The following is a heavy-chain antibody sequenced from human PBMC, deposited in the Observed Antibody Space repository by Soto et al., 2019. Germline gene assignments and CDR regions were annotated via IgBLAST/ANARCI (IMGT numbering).Heavy chain of an antibody. D-gene: IGHD3-10*01. CDR1: GGSISSGGYY. CDR3: ARVRNGSGSYYITFDY. V-gene: IGHV4-31*03. CDR2: IYYSGST. J-gene: IGHJ4*02. Sequence: PSETLSLTCTVSGGSISSGGYYWSWIRQHPGKGLEWIGYIYYSGSTYYNPSLKSRVTISVDTSKNQFSLKLSSVTAADTAVYYCARVRNGSGSYYITFDYWGQGTLVTVSS.